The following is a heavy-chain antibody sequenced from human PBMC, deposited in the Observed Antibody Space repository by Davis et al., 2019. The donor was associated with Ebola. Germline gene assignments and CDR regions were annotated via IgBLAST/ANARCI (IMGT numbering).Heavy chain of an antibody. J-gene: IGHJ6*02. CDR2: ISSSGSII. V-gene: IGHV3-48*02. Sequence: GESLKISCAASGFTFSSYSMNWVRQAPGKGLEWVSFISSSGSIIKYADSVKGRFTISRDNAKNSLYLQMNSLRDEDTAVYFCARDAHGDSVFYYSDMDVWGQGTTVTVSS. CDR1: GFTFSSYS. D-gene: IGHD4-17*01. CDR3: ARDAHGDSVFYYSDMDV.